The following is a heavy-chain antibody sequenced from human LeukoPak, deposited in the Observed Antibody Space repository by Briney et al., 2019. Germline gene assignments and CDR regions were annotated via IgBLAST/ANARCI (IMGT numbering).Heavy chain of an antibody. Sequence: ASVKVSCKASGYTFTNYAVSWVRQAPGQGLEWMGWINPDSGYTNYAQKFQGRVTMTRDTSINTAYMELSRLTSDDTAVYYCATDPRTTVFGTFRYYYMDVWGEGTTVAVSS. D-gene: IGHD3-3*01. J-gene: IGHJ6*03. V-gene: IGHV1-2*02. CDR2: INPDSGYT. CDR3: ATDPRTTVFGTFRYYYMDV. CDR1: GYTFTNYA.